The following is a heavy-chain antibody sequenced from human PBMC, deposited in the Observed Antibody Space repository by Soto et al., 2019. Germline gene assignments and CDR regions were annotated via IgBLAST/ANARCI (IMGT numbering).Heavy chain of an antibody. Sequence: GGSLRLSCAASGFTFSSYAMHWVRQAPGKGLEWVAVIWYDGSNKYYADSVKGRFTISRDNSKNTLFLQMNSLRAEDTAMYYCAKVLSGWYDPYYYFGMDVWGQGTTVTVSS. J-gene: IGHJ6*02. CDR3: AKVLSGWYDPYYYFGMDV. CDR2: IWYDGSNK. V-gene: IGHV3-30*02. D-gene: IGHD6-19*01. CDR1: GFTFSSYA.